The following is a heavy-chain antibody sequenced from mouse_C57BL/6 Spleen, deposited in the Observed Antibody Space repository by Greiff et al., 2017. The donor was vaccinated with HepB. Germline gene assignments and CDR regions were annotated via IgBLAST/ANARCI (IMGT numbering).Heavy chain of an antibody. CDR3: ARADSYSHFDY. CDR2: INYDGSST. J-gene: IGHJ2*01. CDR1: GFTFSDYY. Sequence: EVHLVESEGGLVQPGSSMKLSCTASGFTFSDYYMAWVRQVPEKGLEWVANINYDGSSTYYLDSLKSRFIISRDNAKNILYLQMSSLKSEDTATYYCARADSYSHFDYWGQGTTLTVSS. D-gene: IGHD2-10*01. V-gene: IGHV5-16*01.